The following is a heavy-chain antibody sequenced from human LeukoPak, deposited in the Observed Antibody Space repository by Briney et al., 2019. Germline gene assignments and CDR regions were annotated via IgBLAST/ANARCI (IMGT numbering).Heavy chain of an antibody. Sequence: GRSLRLSCAASGFTFDDYAMHWVRQAPGKGLEWVSGISWNSGSIGYADSVKGRFTISRDNAKNSLYLQMSSLRAEDTAVYYCTRAIRATGTDSWGQGTLVTVSS. D-gene: IGHD6-13*01. J-gene: IGHJ5*01. V-gene: IGHV3-9*01. CDR2: ISWNSGSI. CDR1: GFTFDDYA. CDR3: TRAIRATGTDS.